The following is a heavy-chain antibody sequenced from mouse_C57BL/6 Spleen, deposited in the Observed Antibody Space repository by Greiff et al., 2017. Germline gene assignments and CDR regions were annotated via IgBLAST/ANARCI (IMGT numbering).Heavy chain of an antibody. D-gene: IGHD2-4*01. CDR1: GFTFSDYG. J-gene: IGHJ4*01. CDR2: ISSGSSTI. V-gene: IGHV5-17*01. CDR3: TRGYYDEGYYAMDY. Sequence: EVKVVESGGGLVKPGGSLTLSCAASGFTFSDYGMHWVRQAPEKGLEWVAYISSGSSTIYYADTVKGRFTISRDNAKNTLFLQMTSLRSEDTAMYYCTRGYYDEGYYAMDYWGQGTSVTVSS.